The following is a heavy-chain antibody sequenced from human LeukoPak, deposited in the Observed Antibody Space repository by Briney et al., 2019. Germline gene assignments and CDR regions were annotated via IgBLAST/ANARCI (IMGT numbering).Heavy chain of an antibody. Sequence: SETLSLNCSVSGGSISSYWWSWIRQPAGKGLEFIGRIYTTGRTNYNPSLKSRVSMSVGTSKNKFSLELRSVTAADTAVYFCARAGYTISSYRFDYWGQGALVTVSS. D-gene: IGHD3-16*02. CDR2: IYTTGRT. J-gene: IGHJ4*02. CDR3: ARAGYTISSYRFDY. V-gene: IGHV4-4*07. CDR1: GGSISSYW.